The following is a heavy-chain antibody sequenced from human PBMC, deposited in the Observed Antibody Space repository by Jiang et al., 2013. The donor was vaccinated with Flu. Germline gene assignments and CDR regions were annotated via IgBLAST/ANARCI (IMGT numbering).Heavy chain of an antibody. CDR3: ARHTYYYDSSGHFDY. CDR2: IYYSGST. V-gene: IGHV4-39*01. CDR1: GGSISSSSYY. J-gene: IGHJ4*02. Sequence: LLKPSETLSLTCTVSGGSISSSSYYWGWIRQPPGKGLEWIGSIYYSGSTYYNPSLKSRVTISVDTSKNQFSLKLSSVTAADTAVYYCARHTYYYDSSGHFDYWGQGTLVTVSS. D-gene: IGHD3-22*01.